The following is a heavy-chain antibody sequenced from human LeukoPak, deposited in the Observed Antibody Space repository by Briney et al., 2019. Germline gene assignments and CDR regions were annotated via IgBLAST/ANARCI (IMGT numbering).Heavy chain of an antibody. CDR1: GYTFTGYY. V-gene: IGHV1-2*02. Sequence: ASVKVSCKASGYTFTGYYMHWVRQAPGQGLEWMGWINPNSGGANYAQKFQGRVTMTRDTSISTAYMELSRLRSDDTAVYYCAREGRKVLRTNWFDPWGQGTLVTVSS. J-gene: IGHJ5*02. CDR2: INPNSGGA. CDR3: AREGRKVLRTNWFDP. D-gene: IGHD3-3*01.